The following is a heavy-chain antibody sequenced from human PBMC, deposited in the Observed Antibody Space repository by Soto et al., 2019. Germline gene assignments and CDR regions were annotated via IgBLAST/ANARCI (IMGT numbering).Heavy chain of an antibody. CDR2: ISSSSSTI. CDR3: ARDLWGVSDYYYYMDV. V-gene: IGHV3-48*01. Sequence: GGSLRLSCAASGFTFSSYSMNWVRQAPGKGLEWVSYISSSSSTIYYADSVRGRFTISRDNAKNSLYLQMNSLRAEDTAVYYCARDLWGVSDYYYYMDVWGKGTTVTVSS. J-gene: IGHJ6*03. CDR1: GFTFSSYS. D-gene: IGHD2-8*01.